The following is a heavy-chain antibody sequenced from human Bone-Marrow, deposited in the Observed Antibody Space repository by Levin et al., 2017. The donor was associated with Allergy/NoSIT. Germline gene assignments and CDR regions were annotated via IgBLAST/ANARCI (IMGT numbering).Heavy chain of an antibody. V-gene: IGHV3-73*01. CDR2: IKSKANNYAT. J-gene: IGHJ4*02. CDR3: WIWFGELHFDY. Sequence: LSLPCAVSGFTFRGSAIHWVRQASGKGLEWVGRIKSKANNYATAYAASVNGRFVISRDDSKNTAYLQMSSLKTEDTAVYYCWIWFGELHFDYWGQGILVTVSS. CDR1: GFTFRGSA. D-gene: IGHD3-10*01.